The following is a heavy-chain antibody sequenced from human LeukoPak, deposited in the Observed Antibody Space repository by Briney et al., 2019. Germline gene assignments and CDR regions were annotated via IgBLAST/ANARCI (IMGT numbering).Heavy chain of an antibody. CDR3: ARETVAGTFDY. V-gene: IGHV3-11*01. D-gene: IGHD6-19*01. CDR2: ISSSGDIL. CDR1: GFTFSEYY. J-gene: IGHJ4*02. Sequence: PGGSLILSCAASGFTFSEYYMSWIRQAPGKGLEWVSDISSSGDILSYADSIQGRFTISRDNAKNSLYLQMNSLRPEDTAVYYCARETVAGTFDYWGQGTLVTVSS.